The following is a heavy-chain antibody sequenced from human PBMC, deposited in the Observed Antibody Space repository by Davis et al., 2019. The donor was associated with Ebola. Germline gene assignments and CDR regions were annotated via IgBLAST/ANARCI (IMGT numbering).Heavy chain of an antibody. CDR1: GFTFSSYA. CDR2: ISSSSSYI. CDR3: ARGLGALTCLDY. D-gene: IGHD4/OR15-4a*01. J-gene: IGHJ4*02. V-gene: IGHV3-21*01. Sequence: PGGSLRLSCAASGFTFSSYAMSWVRQAPGKGLEWVSSISSSSSYIYYADSVKGRFTISRDNAKNSLYLQMNSLRAEDTAVYYCARGLGALTCLDYWGQGTLVTVSS.